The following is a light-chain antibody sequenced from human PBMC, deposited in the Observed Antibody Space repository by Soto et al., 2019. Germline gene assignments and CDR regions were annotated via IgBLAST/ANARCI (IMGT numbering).Light chain of an antibody. CDR2: DAS. CDR3: QQRSNWPPWT. Sequence: EIVLTQSPATLSLSPGERATLSCRASQSVSSYLAWYQQKPGQAPRLLIYDASNRATGIPARLSGSGSGTDFTLTIRSLEPEDFAVYYCQQRSNWPPWTFGQGTKVEIK. J-gene: IGKJ1*01. V-gene: IGKV3-11*01. CDR1: QSVSSY.